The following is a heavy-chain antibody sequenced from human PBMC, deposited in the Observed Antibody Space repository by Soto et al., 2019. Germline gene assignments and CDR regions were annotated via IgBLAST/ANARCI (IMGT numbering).Heavy chain of an antibody. CDR1: GYTFTSYG. D-gene: IGHD4-4*01. CDR2: ISAYNGNT. J-gene: IGHJ6*02. V-gene: IGHV1-18*01. CDR3: ARVIRPTVTTRGYYYGMEV. Sequence: ASVKVSCKASGYTFTSYGISWVRQAPGQVLEWMGWISAYNGNTNYAQKLQGRVTMTTDTSTSTAYMELRSLRSDDTAVYYCARVIRPTVTTRGYYYGMEVWGQGTPVTVSS.